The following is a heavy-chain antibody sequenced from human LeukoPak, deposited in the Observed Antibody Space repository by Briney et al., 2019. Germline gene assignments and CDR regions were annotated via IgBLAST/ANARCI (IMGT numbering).Heavy chain of an antibody. J-gene: IGHJ5*02. CDR1: GYTFTNYY. D-gene: IGHD3-22*01. CDR2: INPFGGST. Sequence: GASVKVSCKASGYTFTNYYMHWVRQAPGQGLEWMGIINPFGGSTNYAQKFQGRVTMTRETSTSAVYMELSSLRSEDTAVYYCARGNLYDSSGGYSYSNWIDTWGQGTLATVSS. CDR3: ARGNLYDSSGGYSYSNWIDT. V-gene: IGHV1-46*01.